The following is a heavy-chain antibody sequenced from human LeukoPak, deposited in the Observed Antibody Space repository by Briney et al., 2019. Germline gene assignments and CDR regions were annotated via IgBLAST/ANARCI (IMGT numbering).Heavy chain of an antibody. Sequence: PAETLSLTCTVSGGSISSYFWTWIRQPPGKGLEWIGYISNSGSTNHNPSLKSRVTILMDTSKKQFSLKLSSVTAADTAVYYCARELIVGATMAFDMWGQGTRVTVSS. CDR1: GGSISSYF. CDR2: ISNSGST. V-gene: IGHV4-59*01. CDR3: ARELIVGATMAFDM. D-gene: IGHD1-26*01. J-gene: IGHJ3*02.